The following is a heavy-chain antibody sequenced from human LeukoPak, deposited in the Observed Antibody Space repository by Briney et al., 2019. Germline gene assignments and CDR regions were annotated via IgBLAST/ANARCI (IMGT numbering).Heavy chain of an antibody. CDR1: GGAITGYY. V-gene: IGHV4-59*01. J-gene: IGHJ4*02. D-gene: IGHD4-17*01. CDR2: IYYSGST. Sequence: PSETLSLTCTVSGGAITGYYWSWIRQPPGKGLEWIGYIYYSGSTNYNPSLKSRVTMSVDTSKKQFSLKLSSVTAADTAVYYCARGRPPHDYGTLFDYWGQGILVTVSS. CDR3: ARGRPPHDYGTLFDY.